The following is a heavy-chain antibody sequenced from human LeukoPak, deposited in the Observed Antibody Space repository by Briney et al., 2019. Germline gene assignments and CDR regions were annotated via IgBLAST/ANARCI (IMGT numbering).Heavy chain of an antibody. CDR1: GGSISTYY. CDR2: IFYSGST. Sequence: SETLSLTCTVSGGSISTYYWSWIRQPPGKGLEWIGYIFYSGSTSYNPSLKSRVTISVDTSKSQFSLKLNSVAAADTAVYYCARGSHSTSLDYWGQGTLVTVSS. D-gene: IGHD6-6*01. V-gene: IGHV4-59*01. CDR3: ARGSHSTSLDY. J-gene: IGHJ4*02.